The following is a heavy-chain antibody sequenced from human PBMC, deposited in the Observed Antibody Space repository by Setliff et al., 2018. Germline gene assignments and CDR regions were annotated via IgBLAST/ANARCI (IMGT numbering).Heavy chain of an antibody. CDR1: GYSFTNYW. CDR2: IYPRDSDT. D-gene: IGHD1-26*01. J-gene: IGHJ4*02. CDR3: ARSPLSGGADY. V-gene: IGHV5-51*01. Sequence: GESLTISCKGSGYSFTNYWIGWVRQMPGKGLEWMGIIYPRDSDTKYSPSFQGQVTISADGSISTAYLQWSSLKASDTAMYYCARSPLSGGADYWGQGTLVTVSS.